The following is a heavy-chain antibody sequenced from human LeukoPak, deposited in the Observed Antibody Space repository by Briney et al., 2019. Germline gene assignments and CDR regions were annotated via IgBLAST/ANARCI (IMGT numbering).Heavy chain of an antibody. CDR1: GGSISSGSYY. J-gene: IGHJ4*02. D-gene: IGHD1-26*01. CDR3: ARVRSGSFQYYFDY. CDR2: IYTSGST. Sequence: SETLSLTCTVSGGSISSGSYYWSCIRQPAGKGLECIGRIYTSGSTNYNPSLKSRVTISVDTSKNQFSLKLSSVTAADTAVYYCARVRSGSFQYYFDYWGQGTLVTVSS. V-gene: IGHV4-61*02.